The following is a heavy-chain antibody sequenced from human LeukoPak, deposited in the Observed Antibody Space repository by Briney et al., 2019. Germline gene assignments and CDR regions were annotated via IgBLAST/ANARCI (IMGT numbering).Heavy chain of an antibody. J-gene: IGHJ4*02. CDR2: IYSGGST. CDR3: ARDLMGYADY. CDR1: GFTFSSYS. D-gene: IGHD5-18*01. V-gene: IGHV3-66*01. Sequence: GGSLRLSCAASGFTFSSYSMNWVRQAPGKGLEWVSVIYSGGSTYYADSVKGRFTISRDNSKNTLYLQMNSLRAEDTAVYYCARDLMGYADYWGQGTLVTVSS.